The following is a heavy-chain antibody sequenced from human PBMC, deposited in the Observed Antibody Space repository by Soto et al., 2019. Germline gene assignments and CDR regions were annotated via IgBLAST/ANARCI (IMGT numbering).Heavy chain of an antibody. CDR2: ISVSDAFI. D-gene: IGHD1-20*01. CDR3: TRETVAGITGLDY. CDR1: GFNVGAFT. Sequence: GGSLRLSCAASGFNVGAFTVNWVRQAPGKGLEWVSGISVSDAFIYYADSVRGRFSISRDASENILYLQMNSLRVDDTALYYCTRETVAGITGLDYWGPGTLVTVSS. V-gene: IGHV3-23*01. J-gene: IGHJ4*02.